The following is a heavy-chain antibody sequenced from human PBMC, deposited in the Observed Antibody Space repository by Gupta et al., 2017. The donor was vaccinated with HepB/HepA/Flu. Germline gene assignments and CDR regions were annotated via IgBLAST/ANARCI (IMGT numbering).Heavy chain of an antibody. CDR1: GGSFSGYY. D-gene: IGHD1-26*01. J-gene: IGHJ6*03. CDR3: ARVGRSGSYYYYYYMDV. CDR2: INHSGST. V-gene: IGHV4-34*01. Sequence: QVQLQQWGAGLLKPSETLSLTCAVYGGSFSGYYWSWIRQPPGKGLEWIGEINHSGSTNYNPSLKSRVTISVDTSKNQFSLKLSSVTAADTAVYYCARVGRSGSYYYYYYMDVWGKGTTVTVSS.